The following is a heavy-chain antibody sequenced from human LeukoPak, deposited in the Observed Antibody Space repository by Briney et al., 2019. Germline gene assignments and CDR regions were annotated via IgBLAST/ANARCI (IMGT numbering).Heavy chain of an antibody. V-gene: IGHV4-4*07. CDR2: IYTSGST. CDR3: AIDYVDTAAHLWGYYYYMDV. D-gene: IGHD5-18*01. CDR1: GGSISTYY. Sequence: SETLSLTCTVSGGSISTYYWSWIRQPAGKGLEWIGRIYTSGSTNYNPSLKSRVTMSVDTSKNQFSLKLSSVTAADTAVYYCAIDYVDTAAHLWGYYYYMDVWGKGTTVTISS. J-gene: IGHJ6*03.